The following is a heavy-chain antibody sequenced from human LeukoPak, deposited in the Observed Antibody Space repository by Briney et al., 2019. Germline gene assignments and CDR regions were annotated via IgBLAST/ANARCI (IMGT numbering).Heavy chain of an antibody. CDR3: AREFLGISCFDY. Sequence: GGSLRLSCAASGFTFSSYSMNWVRQAPGKGLEWVSYISSSSRSIYYADSVKGRFTISRDNAKNSLYLQMNSLRAGDTAVYHCAREFLGISCFDYWGQGTLVTVSS. CDR2: ISSSSRSI. J-gene: IGHJ4*02. V-gene: IGHV3-48*01. D-gene: IGHD3-16*01. CDR1: GFTFSSYS.